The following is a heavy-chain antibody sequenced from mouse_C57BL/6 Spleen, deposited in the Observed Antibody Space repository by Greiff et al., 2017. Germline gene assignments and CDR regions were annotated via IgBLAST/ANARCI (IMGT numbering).Heavy chain of an antibody. D-gene: IGHD2-3*01. J-gene: IGHJ3*01. CDR2: IDPSDSYT. V-gene: IGHV1-69*01. Sequence: VQLQQSGAELVKPGASVKLSCKASGYTFTSYWMHWVKQRPGRGLEWIGEIDPSDSYTNYNQKFKGKSTLTVDKSSSTAYMQLSSLTSEDSAVYYCARWYDGFAYWGQGTLVTVSA. CDR3: ARWYDGFAY. CDR1: GYTFTSYW.